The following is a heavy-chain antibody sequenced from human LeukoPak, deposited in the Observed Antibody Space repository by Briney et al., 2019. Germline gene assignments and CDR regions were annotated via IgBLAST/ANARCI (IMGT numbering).Heavy chain of an antibody. J-gene: IGHJ4*02. D-gene: IGHD3-22*01. CDR1: GLNVRSHY. CDR3: ARDRYDDSGYYEY. CDR2: IYTDGRT. V-gene: IGHV3-53*01. Sequence: GGSLRLSCATSGLNVRSHYMTWVRQAPGKGLELVSFIYTDGRTYYADSVKGRFTISRDNSKNKLYLHMNGLRAEDTALYYCARDRYDDSGYYEYWGQGTLVTVSS.